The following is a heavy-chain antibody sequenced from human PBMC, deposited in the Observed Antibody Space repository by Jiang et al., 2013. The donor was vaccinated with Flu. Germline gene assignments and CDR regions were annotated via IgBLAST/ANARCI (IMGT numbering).Heavy chain of an antibody. CDR2: ICFNGST. CDR3: ARMRRPTCSFDY. D-gene: IGHD2-2*01. J-gene: IGHJ4*02. V-gene: IGHV4-59*01. CDR1: GGSINNYY. Sequence: GSGLVKPSETLSLICTVSGGSINNYYWSWIRQPPGKGLEWIGYICFNGSTNYNPSLKSRVTISLDTSKNQFSLKLNSVTAADTAVYYCARMRRPTCSFDYWGQGTLVPVSS.